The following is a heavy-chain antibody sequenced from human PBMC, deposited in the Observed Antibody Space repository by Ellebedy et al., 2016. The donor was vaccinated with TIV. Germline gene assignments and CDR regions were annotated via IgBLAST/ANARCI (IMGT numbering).Heavy chain of an antibody. CDR3: ARDGHYFAMDV. CDR1: GFTFSDHY. J-gene: IGHJ6*02. V-gene: IGHV3-7*03. Sequence: GGSLRLSXAASGFTFSDHYMDWVRQAPGKGLEWVANIKYDGSEKYYADSVKGRITTSRDNAKNSLFLQMNSLRAEDTAVYYCARDGHYFAMDVWGQGTTVAVSS. CDR2: IKYDGSEK.